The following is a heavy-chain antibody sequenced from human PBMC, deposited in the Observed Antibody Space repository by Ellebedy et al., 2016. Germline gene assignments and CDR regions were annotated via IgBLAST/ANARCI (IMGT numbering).Heavy chain of an antibody. Sequence: GGSLRLSXAASGFTFSLYGMHWVRQAPGKGLEWVAVIWDDGSHKYYRDSVKGRFTTSRDNSTNTLYLQMNNLRAEDTAVYYCARHGSGSSSIDYWGEGTLVTVSS. D-gene: IGHD6-6*01. J-gene: IGHJ4*02. V-gene: IGHV3-33*01. CDR2: IWDDGSHK. CDR3: ARHGSGSSSIDY. CDR1: GFTFSLYG.